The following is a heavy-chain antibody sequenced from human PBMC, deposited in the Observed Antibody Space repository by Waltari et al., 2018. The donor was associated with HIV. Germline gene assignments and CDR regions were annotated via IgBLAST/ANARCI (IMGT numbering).Heavy chain of an antibody. Sequence: VQLQQWRAGLLKPSETLSPTCAVYGGSFSGYYWLWIRQSPGKGLEWLGEINDSGSTNYNSSLKSRVTISLDTSKNQFSLVLTSVTAADTAVYYCAREGNWGLFDYWGQGALVSVSS. CDR1: GGSFSGYY. D-gene: IGHD7-27*01. J-gene: IGHJ4*02. V-gene: IGHV4-34*01. CDR3: AREGNWGLFDY. CDR2: INDSGST.